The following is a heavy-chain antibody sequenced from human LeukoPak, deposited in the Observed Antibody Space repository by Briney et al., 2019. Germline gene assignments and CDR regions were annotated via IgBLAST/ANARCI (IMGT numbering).Heavy chain of an antibody. CDR3: ARDRGIVVVTAGTYYYRGLDV. V-gene: IGHV4-4*07. J-gene: IGHJ6*02. CDR1: GGSVSDHS. Sequence: SETLTLTCTVSGGSVSDHSWTWIRQPAGKGLEWIGRVYTSGIINYNPSFKSRVVMYLDTSRNQFSLTLKSVTAADTAMYYCARDRGIVVVTAGTYYYRGLDVWGQGTTVTVSS. CDR2: VYTSGII. D-gene: IGHD2-21*02.